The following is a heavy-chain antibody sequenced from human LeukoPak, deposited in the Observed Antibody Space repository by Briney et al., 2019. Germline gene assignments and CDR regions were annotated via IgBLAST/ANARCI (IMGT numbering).Heavy chain of an antibody. V-gene: IGHV3-23*01. CDR1: GFTFSSYA. Sequence: PGGSLRLSCAASGFTFSSYAMNWVRQAPGKGLEWVSIISGNGGTTYYADSMKGRITISRDNSKNTLYLQMNSLRAEDTAVYYCAKDLWVGYSSSSFGYWGQGTLVTVSS. J-gene: IGHJ4*02. D-gene: IGHD6-6*01. CDR3: AKDLWVGYSSSSFGY. CDR2: ISGNGGTT.